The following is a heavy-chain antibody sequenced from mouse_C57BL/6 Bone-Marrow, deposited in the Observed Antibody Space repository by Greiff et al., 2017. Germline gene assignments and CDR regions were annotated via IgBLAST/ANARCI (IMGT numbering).Heavy chain of an antibody. CDR1: GYTFPSYW. V-gene: IGHV1-59*01. J-gene: IGHJ2*01. CDR3: ANTVVAGTGFDY. CDR2: IDPSDSYT. Sequence: VQLQQPGAELVRPGTSVKLSCKASGYTFPSYWMHWVKQRPGQGLEWIGVIDPSDSYTNYTQKFKGKATLTVDTSSSTAYMQLSSLTSEDSAVYYCANTVVAGTGFDYWGQGTTLTVS. D-gene: IGHD1-1*01.